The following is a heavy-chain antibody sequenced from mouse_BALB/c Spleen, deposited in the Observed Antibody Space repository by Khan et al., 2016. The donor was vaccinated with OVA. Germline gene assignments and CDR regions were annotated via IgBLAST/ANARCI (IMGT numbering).Heavy chain of an antibody. V-gene: IGHV9-4*02. D-gene: IGHD2-12*01. CDR3: ATGGAGDYRYDGGAMDY. Sequence: QIQLVQSGPELKKPGETVRISCKASGYTFTTAGIQWVQQMPGKGLKWIGWINTHSGVPKYAEDFKGRFAFSLETSASTAYLQITNLTNEDTATXCCATGGAGDYRYDGGAMDYWGQGTTVTVSS. CDR2: INTHSGVP. J-gene: IGHJ4*01. CDR1: GYTFTTAG.